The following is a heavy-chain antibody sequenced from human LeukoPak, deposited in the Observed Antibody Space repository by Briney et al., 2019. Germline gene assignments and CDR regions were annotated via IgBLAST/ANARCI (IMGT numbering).Heavy chain of an antibody. CDR1: GGSISSYY. J-gene: IGHJ3*02. V-gene: IGHV4-59*08. D-gene: IGHD3-9*01. CDR2: IYYSGST. Sequence: PAETLSLTCTASGGSISSYYWSWIRQPPGKGLEWIGYIYYSGSTNYNPSLKSRVTISVDTSKIQFSLKLSSVTAADTVVYYCARHPRVLRYFDWSTDAFDIWGQGTMVTVSS. CDR3: ARHPRVLRYFDWSTDAFDI.